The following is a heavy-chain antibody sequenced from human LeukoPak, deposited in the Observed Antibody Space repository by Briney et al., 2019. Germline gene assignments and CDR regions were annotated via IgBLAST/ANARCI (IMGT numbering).Heavy chain of an antibody. Sequence: GGSLRLSCAASGFTFSSYGMHWVRQAPGKGLEWVAVISYDGSNKYYADSVKGRFTISRDNSKNTLYLQMNSLRAEDTAVYYCAREGNSSSWYLDYWGQGTLVTVSS. J-gene: IGHJ4*02. CDR1: GFTFSSYG. V-gene: IGHV3-30*03. CDR2: ISYDGSNK. CDR3: AREGNSSSWYLDY. D-gene: IGHD6-13*01.